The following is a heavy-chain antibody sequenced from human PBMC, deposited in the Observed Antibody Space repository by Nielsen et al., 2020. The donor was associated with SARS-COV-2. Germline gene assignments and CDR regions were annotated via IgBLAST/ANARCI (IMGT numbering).Heavy chain of an antibody. V-gene: IGHV3-33*05. D-gene: IGHD6-13*01. Sequence: GGSLRLSCAASGFTFSSYGMHWVRQAPGKGLEWVAVISYDGSNKYYADSVKGRFTISRDNSKNSLYLQMNSLRAEDTAVYYCASARYSSSWRPDWFDPWGQGTLVTVSS. CDR3: ASARYSSSWRPDWFDP. CDR1: GFTFSSYG. CDR2: ISYDGSNK. J-gene: IGHJ5*02.